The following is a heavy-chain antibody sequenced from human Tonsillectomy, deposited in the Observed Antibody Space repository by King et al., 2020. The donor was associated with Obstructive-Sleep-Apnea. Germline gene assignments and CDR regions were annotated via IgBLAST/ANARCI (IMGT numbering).Heavy chain of an antibody. CDR2: ISYSVINK. V-gene: IGHV3-30*18. Sequence: VQLVESGGGAVQPGRSLRLSCAASGFTFSSYAMHWVRQAPGKGLEWVGVISYSVINKYYRDSVKGRFTISRDHSENTLYLQMNSLRAEDTAVYYCAKEDTIVRGGDYLYALDVWGQGTTVTVSS. CDR3: AKEDTIVRGGDYLYALDV. D-gene: IGHD3-10*01. CDR1: GFTFSSYA. J-gene: IGHJ6*01.